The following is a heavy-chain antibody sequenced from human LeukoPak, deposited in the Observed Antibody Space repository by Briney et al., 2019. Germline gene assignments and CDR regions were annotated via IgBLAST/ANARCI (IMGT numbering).Heavy chain of an antibody. CDR3: AKDSDYQYYMDV. J-gene: IGHJ6*03. CDR2: ISGSGGST. D-gene: IGHD5-12*01. Sequence: PGGSLRLSCAASGFTFSDYYMSWIRQASGKGLEWVSAISGSGGSTYYADSVKGRFTISRDNSKNTLYLQMNSLRAEDTAVYYCAKDSDYQYYMDVWGKGTTVTVSS. V-gene: IGHV3-23*01. CDR1: GFTFSDYY.